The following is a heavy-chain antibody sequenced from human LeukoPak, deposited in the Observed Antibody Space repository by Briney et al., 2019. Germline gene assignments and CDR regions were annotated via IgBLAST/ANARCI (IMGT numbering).Heavy chain of an antibody. CDR1: GDSISTYY. CDR2: IYDTGST. J-gene: IGHJ3*02. CDR3: ARRRPDAFDI. V-gene: IGHV4-59*08. D-gene: IGHD6-6*01. Sequence: PSETLSLTCTVSGDSISTYYWNWIRQPPGKGLEWIGYIYDTGSTNYNPSLKSRVTISLDASENQFSLKLSSLTAADTAVYYCARRRPDAFDIWGQGTMVTVSS.